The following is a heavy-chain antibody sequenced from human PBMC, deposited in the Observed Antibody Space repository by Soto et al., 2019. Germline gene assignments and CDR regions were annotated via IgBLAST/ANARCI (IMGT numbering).Heavy chain of an antibody. CDR2: ISYDGTNK. Sequence: QVQLVESGGGVVQPGRSLRISCAASGFTFSSYAIYWVRQDPGKGLEWGAVISYDGTNKYYADSVKGRFTISRDNSKNTLYLQMNSLRAEDTAVYYCARGVSPSYSYYGMDVWGQGTTVTVSS. J-gene: IGHJ6*02. V-gene: IGHV3-30*04. CDR1: GFTFSSYA. CDR3: ARGVSPSYSYYGMDV.